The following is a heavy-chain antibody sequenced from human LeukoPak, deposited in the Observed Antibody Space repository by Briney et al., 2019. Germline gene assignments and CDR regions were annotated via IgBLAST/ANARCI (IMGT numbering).Heavy chain of an antibody. CDR1: GFTFSGYE. CDR2: ISSSGTTQ. CDR3: ARPRRPERGSGWNYGVDPFDY. V-gene: IGHV3-48*03. J-gene: IGHJ4*02. D-gene: IGHD6-19*01. Sequence: GGSLRLSCAASGFTFSGYEMNWVRQAPGKGLECVAYISSSGTTQHYTDSVKGRFTISRDNARNSLYLQMNSLRAEDTAVYYCARPRRPERGSGWNYGVDPFDYWGQGTLVTVSS.